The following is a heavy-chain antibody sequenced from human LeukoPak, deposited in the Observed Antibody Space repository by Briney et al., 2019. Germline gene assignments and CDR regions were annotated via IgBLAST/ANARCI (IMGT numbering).Heavy chain of an antibody. CDR1: GGSFSGYY. D-gene: IGHD6-13*01. Sequence: PSETLSLTCAVYGGSFSGYYWSWIRQPPGKGLEWIGEINHSGSTNYNPSLKSRVTISVDTSKNQFSLRLSSVTAADTAVYYCARALGYSSPFDYWGQGTLVTVSS. J-gene: IGHJ4*02. CDR3: ARALGYSSPFDY. V-gene: IGHV4-34*01. CDR2: INHSGST.